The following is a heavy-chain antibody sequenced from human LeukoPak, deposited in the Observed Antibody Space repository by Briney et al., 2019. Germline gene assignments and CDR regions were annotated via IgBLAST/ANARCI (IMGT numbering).Heavy chain of an antibody. CDR1: GFTFSRHG. Sequence: RTGGSLRLSCAPSGFTFSRHGMHWVRQAPGKGLEWVAIISNDGSRKYYAHSVEGRFTISRDNSKNTLYLQMDSLRAEDTAVYHCARDRAWNYFDYWGQGTLVTVSS. CDR3: ARDRAWNYFDY. CDR2: ISNDGSRK. D-gene: IGHD3-3*01. V-gene: IGHV3-30*03. J-gene: IGHJ4*02.